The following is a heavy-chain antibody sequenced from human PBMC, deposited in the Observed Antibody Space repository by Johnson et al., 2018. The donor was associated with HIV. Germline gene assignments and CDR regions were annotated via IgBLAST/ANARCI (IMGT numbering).Heavy chain of an antibody. V-gene: IGHV3-20*04. CDR2: INWNGGST. D-gene: IGHD6-6*01. CDR3: TRDRRIAARAVDAFDI. CDR1: GFTFDDYG. J-gene: IGHJ3*02. Sequence: VQLVESGGGLVQPGGSLRLSCAASGFTFDDYGMRWVRQAPGNGLEWVSGINWNGGSTGSADSVKGRFTLSRDNAKNSLYLQLNSLRAEDTAVYYCTRDRRIAARAVDAFDIWGQGTMVTVSS.